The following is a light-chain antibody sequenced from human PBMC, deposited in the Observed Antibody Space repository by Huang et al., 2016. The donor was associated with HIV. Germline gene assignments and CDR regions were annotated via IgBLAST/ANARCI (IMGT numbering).Light chain of an antibody. CDR1: QCFGRN. CDR3: HQSSTLPLT. CDR2: NAS. V-gene: IGKV6-21*02. Sequence: EIFLTQFPVSQSVTPNEKVTITCRASQCFGRNLHWYQKKPDQSPKIVIKNASQSNSGVPSRFSGSGSWTDFNHTINSLEAVAAATYYCHQSSTLPLTVGAGTKVAIK. J-gene: IGKJ4*01.